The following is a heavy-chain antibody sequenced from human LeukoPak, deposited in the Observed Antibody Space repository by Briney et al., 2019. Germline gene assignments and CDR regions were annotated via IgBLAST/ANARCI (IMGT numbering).Heavy chain of an antibody. D-gene: IGHD3-22*01. Sequence: SGPTLVKPTQTLTLTCTFSGFSLSTSGVGVGWIRQPPGKALEWLALIYWDDDKRYSPSLKSRITITKDTSKNQVVLTMTNMDPVDTATYYCAHRHAYFYDSSGYSGYFDYWGQGTLVTVSS. CDR3: AHRHAYFYDSSGYSGYFDY. CDR1: GFSLSTSGVG. J-gene: IGHJ4*02. V-gene: IGHV2-5*02. CDR2: IYWDDDK.